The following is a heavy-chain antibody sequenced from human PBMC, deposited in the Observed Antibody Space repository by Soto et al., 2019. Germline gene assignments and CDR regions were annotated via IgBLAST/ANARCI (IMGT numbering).Heavy chain of an antibody. Sequence: ASVKVSCKASGYTFTSYYMHWVRQAPGQGLEWMGIINPSGGSTSYAQKFQGRVTMTRDTSTSTVYMELSSLRSEDTAVYYCARVTYYYDSSPEAFDIWGLGTMVTVSS. CDR1: GYTFTSYY. CDR3: ARVTYYYDSSPEAFDI. J-gene: IGHJ3*02. CDR2: INPSGGST. V-gene: IGHV1-46*01. D-gene: IGHD3-22*01.